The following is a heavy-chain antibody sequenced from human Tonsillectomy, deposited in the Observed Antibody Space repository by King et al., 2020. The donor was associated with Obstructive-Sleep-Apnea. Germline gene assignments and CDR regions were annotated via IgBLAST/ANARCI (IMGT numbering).Heavy chain of an antibody. CDR2: ISYDGSNK. D-gene: IGHD3-22*01. Sequence: VQLVESGGGVVLPGGSLRLSCAASGFTFSSYAMHWVRQAPGKGLEGVAVISYDGSNKYYADSVKGRFTISRDNSKNTLYLQMNSLRAEDTAVYYCARDPDSYYYDSSGYYSASGMDVWGQGTTVTVSS. CDR3: ARDPDSYYYDSSGYYSASGMDV. J-gene: IGHJ6*02. V-gene: IGHV3-30-3*01. CDR1: GFTFSSYA.